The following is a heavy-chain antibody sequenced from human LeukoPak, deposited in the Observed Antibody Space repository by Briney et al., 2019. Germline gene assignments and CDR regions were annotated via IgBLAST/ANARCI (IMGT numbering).Heavy chain of an antibody. D-gene: IGHD3-3*01. CDR3: ARWYFWSGYVLRYFDL. J-gene: IGHJ2*01. V-gene: IGHV3-53*01. CDR2: IYSGGST. Sequence: PGGSLRLSCAASGFSVSSNYMKWVRQGPGKGLEWVSVIYSGGSTDYADSVKGRFTISRDNSKNTLYLQMNSLRAEDTAVYYCARWYFWSGYVLRYFDLWGRGTLVTVSS. CDR1: GFSVSSNY.